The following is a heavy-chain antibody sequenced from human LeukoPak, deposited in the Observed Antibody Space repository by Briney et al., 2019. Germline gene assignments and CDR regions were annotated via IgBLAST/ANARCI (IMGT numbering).Heavy chain of an antibody. CDR1: GYSISSGYY. CDR2: IYHSGST. D-gene: IGHD5-12*01. J-gene: IGHJ4*02. V-gene: IGHV4-38-2*02. CDR3: ARLPTITFFDY. Sequence: SETLSLTCTVSGYSISSGYYWGWIRQPPGKGLEWIGSIYHSGSTYYNPSLKSRVTISVDTSKNQFSLKLSSVTAADTAVYYCARLPTITFFDYWGQGTLVTVSS.